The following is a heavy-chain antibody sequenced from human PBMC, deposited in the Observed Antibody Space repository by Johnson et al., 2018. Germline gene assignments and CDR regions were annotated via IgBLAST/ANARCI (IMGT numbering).Heavy chain of an antibody. CDR1: GFTFSSYG. CDR2: IWYDGSNK. V-gene: IGHV3-33*01. J-gene: IGHJ6*02. Sequence: QVQLVESGGGVVQPGRSLRLSCAASGFTFSSYGMHWVRQAPGKGLEWVAVIWYDGSNKYYADSVKGRFTISRDNSKNTLYLPMNSLRAEDTAVYYCAGARSWGIQLYYYYYGMDVWGQGTTVTVSS. CDR3: AGARSWGIQLYYYYYGMDV. D-gene: IGHD5-18*01.